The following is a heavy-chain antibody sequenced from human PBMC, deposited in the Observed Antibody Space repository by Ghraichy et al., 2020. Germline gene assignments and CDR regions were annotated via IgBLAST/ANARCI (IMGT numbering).Heavy chain of an antibody. CDR1: GFTLSNYS. CDR2: IWYNAINE. V-gene: IGHV3-33*01. D-gene: IGHD3-3*01. Sequence: GGSLRLSCAASGFTLSNYSMHWARQAPGKGLEWVTVIWYNAINEFYADSVKGRFTISRDISKNTLHLQMNSLRADDTAVYYCAREDFGAFDIWGQGTMVTVSS. CDR3: AREDFGAFDI. J-gene: IGHJ3*02.